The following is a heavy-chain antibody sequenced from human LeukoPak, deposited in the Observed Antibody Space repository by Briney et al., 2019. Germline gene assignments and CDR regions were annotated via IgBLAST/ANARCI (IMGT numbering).Heavy chain of an antibody. J-gene: IGHJ4*02. CDR3: ARPSQGSFDD. Sequence: SETLSLTCAVYGGFFSGYYWSWIRQPPGKGLEWIGEINHSGSTNYNPSLKSRVTISVDTSKNQFSLKLSSVTATAKAVYYCARPSQGSFDDWGQGTLVTVSS. V-gene: IGHV4-34*01. CDR2: INHSGST. CDR1: GGFFSGYY.